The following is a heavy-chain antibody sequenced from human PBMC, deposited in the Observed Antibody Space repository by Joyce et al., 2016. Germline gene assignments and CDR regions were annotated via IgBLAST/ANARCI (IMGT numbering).Heavy chain of an antibody. CDR2: ISWDGRST. J-gene: IGHJ4*02. D-gene: IGHD3-3*01. V-gene: IGHV3-43*01. CDR1: GFAFDDYS. Sequence: EVQVVESGGVVVQPGGSLRLSCALSGFAFDDYSMHWVRHTPGKGLEWVSLISWDGRSTYYADSVKGRFTISRDNSNNSLYLQMNSLRTEDTALYYCAKSGTTLLFGYLDHWGQGTPVTVSS. CDR3: AKSGTTLLFGYLDH.